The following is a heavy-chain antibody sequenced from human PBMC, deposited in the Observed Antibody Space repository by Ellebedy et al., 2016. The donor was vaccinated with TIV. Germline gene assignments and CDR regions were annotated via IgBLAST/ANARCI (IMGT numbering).Heavy chain of an antibody. V-gene: IGHV1-46*01. D-gene: IGHD4-23*01. CDR3: ARDNGGFGLSSY. J-gene: IGHJ4*02. CDR1: GYTFSNYY. CDR2: INPSGGSP. Sequence: ASVKVSCKSSGYTFSNYYMHWVRQAPGQGLEWMGIINPSGGSPIYAQKFQGRITITSDTSTSTDYMQLSSLRSEDTALYYCARDNGGFGLSSYWGRGTQVTVSS.